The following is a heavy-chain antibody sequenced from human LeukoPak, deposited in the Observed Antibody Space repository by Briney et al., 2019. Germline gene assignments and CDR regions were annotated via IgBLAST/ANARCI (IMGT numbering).Heavy chain of an antibody. CDR3: ASALRYSSGY. V-gene: IGHV4-39*07. J-gene: IGHJ4*02. D-gene: IGHD3-9*01. Sequence: SETLSLTCTVSGGSISSSSYYWGWIRQPPGKGLEWIGSIYYSGSTYYNPSLKSRVTISVDTSKNQFSLKLSSVTAADTAVYYCASALRYSSGYWGQGTLVTVSS. CDR2: IYYSGST. CDR1: GGSISSSSYY.